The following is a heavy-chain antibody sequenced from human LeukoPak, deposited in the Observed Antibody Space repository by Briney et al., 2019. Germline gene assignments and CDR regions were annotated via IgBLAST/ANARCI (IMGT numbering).Heavy chain of an antibody. CDR3: ARGIMTPYYMDV. CDR1: GFTVSGDY. CDR2: ISTSSSYI. Sequence: PGGSLRLSCAASGFTVSGDYMSWVRQAPGKGLEWVSFISTSSSYIYYADSVKGRFTISRDNAKNSLYLQMNSLRAEDTAVYYCARGIMTPYYMDVWGGGTTVTVSS. D-gene: IGHD3-16*01. V-gene: IGHV3-21*01. J-gene: IGHJ6*03.